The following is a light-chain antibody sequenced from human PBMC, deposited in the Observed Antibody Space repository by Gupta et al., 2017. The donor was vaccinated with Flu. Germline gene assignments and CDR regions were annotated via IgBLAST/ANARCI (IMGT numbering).Light chain of an antibody. Sequence: VLNQSPATLSLSPGERATPPCRASQSVSSYLAWYQQRPGKAPRLLFYDASTMTTVIPARFRGSGSETDFTLTISSLQPDDFAIYYCQQRNNWSYSFGQGTKLE. CDR2: DAS. V-gene: IGKV3-11*01. CDR1: QSVSSY. J-gene: IGKJ2*03. CDR3: QQRNNWSYS.